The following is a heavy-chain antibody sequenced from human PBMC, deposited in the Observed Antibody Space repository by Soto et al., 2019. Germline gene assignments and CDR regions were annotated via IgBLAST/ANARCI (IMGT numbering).Heavy chain of an antibody. Sequence: QVQLVQSGAEVKKPGASVKVSCKASGYSFTNYDLNWVRQATGKGPEWVGWMSPNTGATGYGQKFQGRVTLTRNTAIRTAYMELSNLTSDDTAVYYCARDYGGNSSWFDPWGQGTLVTVSS. V-gene: IGHV1-8*01. CDR1: GYSFTNYD. D-gene: IGHD2-21*01. CDR3: ARDYGGNSSWFDP. CDR2: MSPNTGAT. J-gene: IGHJ5*02.